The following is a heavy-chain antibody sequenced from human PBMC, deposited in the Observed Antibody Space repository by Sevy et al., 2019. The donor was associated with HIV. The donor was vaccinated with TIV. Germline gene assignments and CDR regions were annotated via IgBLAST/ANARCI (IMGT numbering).Heavy chain of an antibody. CDR3: TRWSGAQSIFDY. CDR1: GFIFGDYG. CDR2: FKSKIHGGTT. Sequence: GGSLRLSCTASGFIFGDYGMSWVRQAPGKGLEWIAFFKSKIHGGTTENAAFVKGRFTISRDDSKNIVYLQMSNLKTEDTAVYYGTRWSGAQSIFDYWGQGTLVTVSS. D-gene: IGHD1-26*01. J-gene: IGHJ4*02. V-gene: IGHV3-49*04.